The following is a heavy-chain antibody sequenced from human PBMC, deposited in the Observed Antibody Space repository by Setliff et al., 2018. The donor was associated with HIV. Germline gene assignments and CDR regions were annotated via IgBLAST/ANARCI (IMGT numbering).Heavy chain of an antibody. CDR1: GGSVSSGAYF. CDR3: ARDAVEASIPGGWFDS. CDR2: MSKRGTY. J-gene: IGHJ5*01. Sequence: SETLSLTCTVSGGSVSSGAYFWSWIRQHPGKGLEWMGYMSKRGTYIINPSLESRMTMSVDTSKNQLYLRLKSVTAADTAVHFCARDAVEASIPGGWFDSWGPGTLVTVSS. V-gene: IGHV4-31*03. D-gene: IGHD2-21*01.